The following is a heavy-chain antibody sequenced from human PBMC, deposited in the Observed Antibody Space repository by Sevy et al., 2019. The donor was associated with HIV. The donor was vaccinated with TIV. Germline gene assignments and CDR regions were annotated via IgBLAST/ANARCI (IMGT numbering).Heavy chain of an antibody. D-gene: IGHD6-19*01. V-gene: IGHV3-33*01. CDR1: GFSISGYG. J-gene: IGHJ4*02. CDR2: IWYDGTNR. CDR3: AREDIRVAGIGYYFHS. Sequence: GGSLRLSCAASGFSISGYGMHWVRQAPGKGLEWVAVIWYDGTNREYADSVKGQFTISRDNSKNTLYRQMNSLRVEDTAVYYCAREDIRVAGIGYYFHSWGQGTLVTVSP.